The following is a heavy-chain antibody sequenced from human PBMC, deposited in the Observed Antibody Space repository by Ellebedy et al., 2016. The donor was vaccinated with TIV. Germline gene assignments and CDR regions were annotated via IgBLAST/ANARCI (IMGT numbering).Heavy chain of an antibody. V-gene: IGHV1-2*02. Sequence: ASVKVSXXASGYTFTSYYMHWVRQAPGQGLEWMGWINPNSGGTNYAQKFQGRVTMTRNTSISTAYMELSSLRSEDTAVYYCARVVFVGGYDPVLWLRAGFDPWGQGTLVTVSS. CDR2: INPNSGGT. CDR1: GYTFTSYY. D-gene: IGHD5-12*01. J-gene: IGHJ5*02. CDR3: ARVVFVGGYDPVLWLRAGFDP.